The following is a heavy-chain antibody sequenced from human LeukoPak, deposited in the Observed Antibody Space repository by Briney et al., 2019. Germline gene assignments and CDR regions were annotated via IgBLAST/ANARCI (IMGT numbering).Heavy chain of an antibody. CDR3: RTDRYGDYGDYIDY. V-gene: IGHV1-69*04. CDR2: IIPILGIA. D-gene: IGHD4-17*01. CDR1: GGTFSSYA. Sequence: ASVKVSCKASGGTFSSYAISWVRQAPGQGLEWMGRIIPILGIANYAQKFQGRVTITADKSTSTAYMELSSLRSEDTAVYYCRTDRYGDYGDYIDYWGQGTLVTVSS. J-gene: IGHJ4*02.